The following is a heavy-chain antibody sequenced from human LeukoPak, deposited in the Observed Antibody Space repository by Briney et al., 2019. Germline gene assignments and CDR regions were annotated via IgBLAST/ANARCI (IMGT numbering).Heavy chain of an antibody. CDR3: ARRTNYYDSSGYYHAYYDY. Sequence: PSETLSLTCTVSGGSISSSSYYWGWVRQPPGKGLEWIGSIYYSGSTHYNPSLKSRVTISVYTSKNQFSLKLSSVTAADTAVYYCARRTNYYDSSGYYHAYYDYWGQGTLVTVSS. CDR2: IYYSGST. J-gene: IGHJ4*02. D-gene: IGHD3-22*01. V-gene: IGHV4-39*01. CDR1: GGSISSSSYY.